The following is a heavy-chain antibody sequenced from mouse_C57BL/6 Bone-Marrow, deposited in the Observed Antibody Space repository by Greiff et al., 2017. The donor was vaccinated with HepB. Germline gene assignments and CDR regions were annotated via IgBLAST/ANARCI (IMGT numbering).Heavy chain of an antibody. J-gene: IGHJ3*01. CDR1: GYTFTDSY. Sequence: EVQLQQSGPELVKPGASVKISCNASGYTFTDSYMNWVKQSHGKSLEWIGDINPNNGGTSYNQKFKGKATLTVDKSSSTAYMELRSLTSEDSAVYYCARGYDYGRFAYWGRGTLVTVSA. D-gene: IGHD2-4*01. V-gene: IGHV1-26*01. CDR2: INPNNGGT. CDR3: ARGYDYGRFAY.